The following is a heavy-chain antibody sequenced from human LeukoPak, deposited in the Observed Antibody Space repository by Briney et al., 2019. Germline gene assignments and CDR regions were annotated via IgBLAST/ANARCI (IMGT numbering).Heavy chain of an antibody. CDR3: AGDLYGGTSATFDY. D-gene: IGHD4-23*01. CDR1: GYTFTGYY. J-gene: IGHJ4*02. CDR2: INPNSGGT. Sequence: VASVKVSCKASGYTFTGYYMHWVRQAPGQGLEWMGWINPNSGGTYYAQKFQGRVTMTSDTSIRTAYMELSRLRSDDTAVYYCAGDLYGGTSATFDYWGQGTLVTVSS. V-gene: IGHV1-2*02.